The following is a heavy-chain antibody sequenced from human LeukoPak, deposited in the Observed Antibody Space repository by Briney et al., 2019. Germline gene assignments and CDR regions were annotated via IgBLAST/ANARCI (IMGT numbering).Heavy chain of an antibody. Sequence: GASVKVSCKASGYMFTSYGLSWVRQTPGQGLEWMGWISGYNSNTKYGQKFQGRVTMTTDTSTNTAYMELGSLRSDDTAVYYCARGIDSGSPPLGTFEIWGQGTMVTVSS. V-gene: IGHV1-18*01. CDR3: ARGIDSGSPPLGTFEI. CDR1: GYMFTSYG. J-gene: IGHJ3*02. D-gene: IGHD1-26*01. CDR2: ISGYNSNT.